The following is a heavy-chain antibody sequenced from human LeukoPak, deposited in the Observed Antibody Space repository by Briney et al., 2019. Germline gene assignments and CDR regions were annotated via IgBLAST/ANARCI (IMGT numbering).Heavy chain of an antibody. J-gene: IGHJ4*02. CDR3: AREASLRYDSSGYHYY. Sequence: GGSLRLSCAASGFTVSSNYMSWVRQAPGKGLEWVSVIYSGGSTHYADSVKGRFTISRDNSKNTLYLQMNSLRAEDTAVYYCAREASLRYDSSGYHYYWGQGTLVTASS. CDR2: IYSGGST. V-gene: IGHV3-66*01. D-gene: IGHD3-22*01. CDR1: GFTVSSNY.